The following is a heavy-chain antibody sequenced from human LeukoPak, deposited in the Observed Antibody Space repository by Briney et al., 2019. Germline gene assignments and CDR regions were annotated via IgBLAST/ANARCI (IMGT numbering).Heavy chain of an antibody. CDR2: IYHSGST. CDR1: GYSISSGYY. J-gene: IGHJ3*02. D-gene: IGHD2-15*01. V-gene: IGHV4-38-2*02. Sequence: SETLSLTCTVSGYSISSGYYWGWIRQPPGKGLEWIGSIYHSGSTYYNPSLKSRVTISVDTSKNQFSLKLSSVTAADTAVYYCARVQVDIVVVVAAKFAFDIWGQGTMVTVSS. CDR3: ARVQVDIVVVVAAKFAFDI.